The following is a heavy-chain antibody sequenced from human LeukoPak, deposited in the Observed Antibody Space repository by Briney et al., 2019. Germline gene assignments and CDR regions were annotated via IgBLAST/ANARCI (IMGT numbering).Heavy chain of an antibody. J-gene: IGHJ3*02. Sequence: GGSLRLSCAASGFTFSSYSMNWVRQAPGKGLEWVSSISSSSSYIYYADSVKGRFTISRDNAKNSLYLQMNSLRAEDTAVYYCARLTTVVTSPNDAFDIWGQGTMVTVSS. CDR2: ISSSSSYI. V-gene: IGHV3-21*01. CDR1: GFTFSSYS. D-gene: IGHD4-23*01. CDR3: ARLTTVVTSPNDAFDI.